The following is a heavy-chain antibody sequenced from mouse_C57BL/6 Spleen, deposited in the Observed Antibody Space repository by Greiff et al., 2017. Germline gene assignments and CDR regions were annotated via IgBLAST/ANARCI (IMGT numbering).Heavy chain of an antibody. V-gene: IGHV14-1*01. Sequence: DVKLQESGAELVRPGASVKLSCTASGFNIKDYYMHWVKQRPEQGLEWIGRIDPEDGDTEYAPKFQGKATMTADTSSNTAYLQLSSLTSEDTAVYYCTTGDYARVFDYWGQGPTLTVSS. CDR1: GFNIKDYY. CDR2: IDPEDGDT. CDR3: TTGDYARVFDY. J-gene: IGHJ2*01. D-gene: IGHD2-4*01.